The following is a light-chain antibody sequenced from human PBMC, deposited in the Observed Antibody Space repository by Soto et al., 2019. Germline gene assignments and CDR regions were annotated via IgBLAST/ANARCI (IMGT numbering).Light chain of an antibody. Sequence: QSALTQPASVSGSPGQSVTISCTGTSNDVGRYFLVSWYQQHPGKAPKLIIFEDTKRPSGVSSRFSGSKSGNTASLTISGLQTEDEADYFCCSYACSSTFVAFGGGTKLTVL. CDR1: SNDVGRYFL. J-gene: IGLJ2*01. CDR3: CSYACSSTFVA. V-gene: IGLV2-23*02. CDR2: EDT.